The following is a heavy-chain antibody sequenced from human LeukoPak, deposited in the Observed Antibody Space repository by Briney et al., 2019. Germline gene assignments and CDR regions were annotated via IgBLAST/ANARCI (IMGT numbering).Heavy chain of an antibody. J-gene: IGHJ3*02. CDR1: GGSIGSHY. CDR3: ARDYYDSRGEAFDI. Sequence: SETLSLTCTVSGGSIGSHYWSWIRQPPGKGLEWIGYIYYSGTTNYNPSLKSRVTVSVDTSKNQFSLKLSSVTAADTAVYYCARDYYDSRGEAFDIWGLGTMVTVSS. CDR2: IYYSGTT. D-gene: IGHD3-22*01. V-gene: IGHV4-59*11.